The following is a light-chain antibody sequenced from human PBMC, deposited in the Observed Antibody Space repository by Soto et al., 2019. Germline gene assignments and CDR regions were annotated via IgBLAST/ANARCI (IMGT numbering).Light chain of an antibody. CDR2: DAS. Sequence: EIVLTQSPATLSLSPGERATLSCRASQSVSSYLAWYQQKPGQAPRLLIYDASNRATGVPARFSGSGSGTDFTLTISSLEPEDFEVDYYQQRSNWPLTFGGGTKVEIK. CDR3: QQRSNWPLT. V-gene: IGKV3-11*01. CDR1: QSVSSY. J-gene: IGKJ4*01.